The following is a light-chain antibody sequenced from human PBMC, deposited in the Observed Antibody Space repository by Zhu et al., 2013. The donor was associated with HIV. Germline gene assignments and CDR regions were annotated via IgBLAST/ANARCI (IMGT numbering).Light chain of an antibody. CDR3: QHYGDSPRFT. CDR1: QSISSW. V-gene: IGKV1-5*03. Sequence: DIQMTQSPSTLSASVGDRVTITCRASQSISSWLAWYQQKPGKAPKLLIYKASSLESGVPSRFSGSGSGTEFTLTISRLEPEDFAVYYCQHYGDSPRFTFGPGTRVDIQ. J-gene: IGKJ3*01. CDR2: KAS.